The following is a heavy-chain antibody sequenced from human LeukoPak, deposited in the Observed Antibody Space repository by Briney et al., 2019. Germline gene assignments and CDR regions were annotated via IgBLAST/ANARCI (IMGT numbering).Heavy chain of an antibody. D-gene: IGHD7-27*01. J-gene: IGHJ4*02. V-gene: IGHV3-30*18. CDR3: AKDLAGDFDY. CDR1: GFXFSSHG. CDR2: ISYDGSDK. Sequence: GRSLKLSCAVSGFXFSSHGMHWVRQAPGKGLEWVAVISYDGSDKYYADSVKGRFTISRDNSKNTLYLQMNSLRPEDTAVYYCAKDLAGDFDYWGQGTLVTVSS.